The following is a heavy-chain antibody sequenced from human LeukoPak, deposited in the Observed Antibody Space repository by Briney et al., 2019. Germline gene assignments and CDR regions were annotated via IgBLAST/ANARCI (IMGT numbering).Heavy chain of an antibody. V-gene: IGHV1-18*01. Sequence: GASVKVSCKASGYTFTSYGISWVRQAPGQGLEWMGWISAYNGNTNYAQKLQGRVTMTTDTSTSTAYMELRSLRSDDTAVYYCARVGSCYSSCYYYGMGVWGQGTTVTVSS. CDR1: GYTFTSYG. D-gene: IGHD2-15*01. CDR2: ISAYNGNT. CDR3: ARVGSCYSSCYYYGMGV. J-gene: IGHJ6*02.